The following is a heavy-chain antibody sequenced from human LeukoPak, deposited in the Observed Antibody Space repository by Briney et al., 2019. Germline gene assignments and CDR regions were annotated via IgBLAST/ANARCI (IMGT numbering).Heavy chain of an antibody. Sequence: SVKVSCKASGGTFSSYAISWVRQAPGQGLEWMGGIIPIFGTANYAQKFQGRVTITADKSTSTAYMELSSLRSEDTAVYYCARGDPTAMVSFDYWGQGTLVTVSS. V-gene: IGHV1-69*06. CDR3: ARGDPTAMVSFDY. D-gene: IGHD5-18*01. CDR1: GGTFSSYA. J-gene: IGHJ4*02. CDR2: IIPIFGTA.